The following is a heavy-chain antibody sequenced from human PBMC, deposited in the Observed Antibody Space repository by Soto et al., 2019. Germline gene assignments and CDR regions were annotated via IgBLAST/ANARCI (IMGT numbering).Heavy chain of an antibody. CDR3: ARHDPGINHDAFDV. V-gene: IGHV5-51*01. CDR2: IYPGDSNS. CDR1: GYNIPTDW. J-gene: IGHJ3*01. Sequence: GESQKISYKVSGYNIPTDWIGWVRQKPGKGLDWMGIIYPGDSNSTYGPSFQGQVTFSVDKSISTAYLQWSSLKASDTAMYYCARHDPGINHDAFDVWGQGTMVTVSS.